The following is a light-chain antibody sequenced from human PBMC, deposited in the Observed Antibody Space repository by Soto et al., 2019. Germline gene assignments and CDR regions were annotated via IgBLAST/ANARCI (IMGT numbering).Light chain of an antibody. CDR1: QNVLYNSNNKNY. V-gene: IGKV4-1*01. CDR2: WAS. CDR3: QKYFRLPQT. J-gene: IGKJ1*01. Sequence: DIVMTQSPDSLAMSLGERATINCKSSQNVLYNSNNKNYLAWYQQKPGQPPKLLIHWASTRESGVPDRFSGSGSGTDFTLTISILQAEDVAIYYCQKYFRLPQTFGQGTRVEIK.